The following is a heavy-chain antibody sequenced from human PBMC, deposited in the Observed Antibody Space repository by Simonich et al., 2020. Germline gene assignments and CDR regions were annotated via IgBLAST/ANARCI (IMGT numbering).Heavy chain of an antibody. V-gene: IGHV4-59*08. CDR1: GGSISSYY. CDR2: IYYSGST. D-gene: IGHD5-12*01. Sequence: QVQLQESGPGLVKPSETLSLTCTVSGGSISSYYWSCIRQPPGKGLEWICFIYYSGSTNYNPSLKSRVTISVDTSKNQFSLKLSSVTAADTAVYYCARHDRWLQFYFDYWGQGTLVTVSS. CDR3: ARHDRWLQFYFDY. J-gene: IGHJ4*02.